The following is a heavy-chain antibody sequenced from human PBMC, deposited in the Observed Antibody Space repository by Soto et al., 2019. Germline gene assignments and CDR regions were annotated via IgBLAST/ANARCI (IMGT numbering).Heavy chain of an antibody. CDR1: GGTFSNYA. CDR3: ARADYNSDYLLLYVDY. Sequence: SVKVSCKVPGGTFSNYALTWVRQAPGQGLEWMGWIILGSANYAQKFQDRLTITADGSTNISYMELTSLTSEDTARYYCARADYNSDYLLLYVDYWGQGTPVTVS. CDR2: IILGSA. D-gene: IGHD3-22*01. J-gene: IGHJ4*02. V-gene: IGHV1-69*13.